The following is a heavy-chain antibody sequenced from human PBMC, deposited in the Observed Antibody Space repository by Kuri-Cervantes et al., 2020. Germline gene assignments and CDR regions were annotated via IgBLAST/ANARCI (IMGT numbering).Heavy chain of an antibody. CDR1: GYTFTGYY. V-gene: IGHV1-2*06. Sequence: ASVKVSCKASGYTFTGYYLYWVRQAPGQGLEWMGQINPNSGDTEFPQKFQGRVTMTRDTSISTAYMELSSLRPDDTAVYYCARVSNYNDPSGNYFGGAGQFDPWGQGTLVTVSS. CDR2: INPNSGDT. CDR3: ARVSNYNDPSGNYFGGAGQFDP. J-gene: IGHJ5*02. D-gene: IGHD3-22*01.